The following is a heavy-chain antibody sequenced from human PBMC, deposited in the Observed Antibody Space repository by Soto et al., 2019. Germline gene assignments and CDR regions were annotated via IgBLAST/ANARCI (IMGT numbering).Heavy chain of an antibody. CDR2: INSDGSSI. CDR1: KFTITSYW. V-gene: IGHV3-74*01. CDR3: EREVSHCHVLRGMDG. Sequence: EVQLVESGGGLVQPGGSVRLSCAASKFTITSYWMHWVRQAPGKGLVWVSRINSDGSSISYADAVKGRFTISRDNAKNTVYLPMNSLRVEDTAVYYCEREVSHCHVLRGMDGWGDGTTVTV. D-gene: IGHD2-15*01. J-gene: IGHJ6*03.